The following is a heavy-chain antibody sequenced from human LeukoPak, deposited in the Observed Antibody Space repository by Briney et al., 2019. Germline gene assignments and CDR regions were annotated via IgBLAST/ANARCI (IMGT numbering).Heavy chain of an antibody. D-gene: IGHD3-16*01. J-gene: IGHJ3*02. CDR1: GFTFSSYS. Sequence: GGSLRLSCAASGFTFSSYSMNWVRQAPGKGLEWVSSSSSSSSYIYYADSVKGRFTISRDNAKNSLYLQMNSLRAEDTAVYYCARVSLWGLAFDIWGQGTMVTVSS. CDR2: SSSSSSYI. CDR3: ARVSLWGLAFDI. V-gene: IGHV3-21*01.